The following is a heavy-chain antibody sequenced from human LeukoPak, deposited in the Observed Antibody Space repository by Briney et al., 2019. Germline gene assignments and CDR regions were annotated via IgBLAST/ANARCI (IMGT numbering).Heavy chain of an antibody. CDR3: ARDAYYYGSGSHFDY. CDR1: GFTFSSYW. V-gene: IGHV3-74*01. D-gene: IGHD3-10*01. Sequence: PGGSLRLSCAASGFTFSSYWMHWVRQAPGKGLVWVSRINSDGSSTSYADSVKGRFTISRDNAKNTLYLQMNSLRAEDAAVYYCARDAYYYGSGSHFDYWGQGTLVTVSS. J-gene: IGHJ4*02. CDR2: INSDGSST.